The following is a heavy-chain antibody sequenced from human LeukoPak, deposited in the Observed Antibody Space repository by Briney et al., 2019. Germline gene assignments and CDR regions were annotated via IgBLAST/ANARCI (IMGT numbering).Heavy chain of an antibody. Sequence: PGGSLRLSCAASGFTFSSYWMSWVRQAPGKGLEWVANLDQDGSSKYYVDSVKGRFTISRDNAKNSLYLQMNSLRAEDTAVYYCARDGSEEWPIGYWGQGTLVTVSS. CDR2: LDQDGSSK. D-gene: IGHD3-10*01. CDR1: GFTFSSYW. CDR3: ARDGSEEWPIGY. V-gene: IGHV3-7*01. J-gene: IGHJ4*02.